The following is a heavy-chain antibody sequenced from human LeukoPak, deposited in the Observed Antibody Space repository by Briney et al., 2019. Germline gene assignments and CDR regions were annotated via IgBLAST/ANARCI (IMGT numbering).Heavy chain of an antibody. J-gene: IGHJ6*02. D-gene: IGHD3-9*01. V-gene: IGHV3-21*01. CDR3: ARDGHGDGFLTGYSYFGMDV. CDR2: ITISSNFI. Sequence: PGGSLLLSCAASGFILSSYSMNWGRPAPGKGLEWVSSITISSNFIYYADSVKGRFTIPRDNAKSSLFLQMNSLRAEDTAVYFCARDGHGDGFLTGYSYFGMDVWGQGTTVTVSS. CDR1: GFILSSYS.